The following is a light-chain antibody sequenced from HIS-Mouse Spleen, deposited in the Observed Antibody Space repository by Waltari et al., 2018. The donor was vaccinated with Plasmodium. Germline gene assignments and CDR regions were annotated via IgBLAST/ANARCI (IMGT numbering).Light chain of an antibody. CDR2: QDS. V-gene: IGLV3-1*01. CDR3: QAWDSSTDYV. Sequence: SYELTQPPSVSVSPGQTASITCSGDKLGDKYACWYQQKPGQSPVLVLYQDSKRPSGIPARFSGSNSGNTATLTISGTQAMDEADYYCQAWDSSTDYVFGTGTKVTVL. CDR1: KLGDKY. J-gene: IGLJ1*01.